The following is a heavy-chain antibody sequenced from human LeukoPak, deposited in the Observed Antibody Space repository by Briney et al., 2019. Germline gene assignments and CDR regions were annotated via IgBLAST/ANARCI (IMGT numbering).Heavy chain of an antibody. V-gene: IGHV4-4*07. CDR2: IYTSEST. CDR3: ARQNSWDYDSSLKN. D-gene: IGHD3-22*01. CDR1: GGAISSYY. Sequence: PSETLSLACTVSGGAISSYYWSWIRQPAGKELEWIGRIYTSESTNYNSSLKSRVTMSVDTSKNQFSLKLSSVTAADTAVYYCARQNSWDYDSSLKNWGQGTLVTVSS. J-gene: IGHJ4*02.